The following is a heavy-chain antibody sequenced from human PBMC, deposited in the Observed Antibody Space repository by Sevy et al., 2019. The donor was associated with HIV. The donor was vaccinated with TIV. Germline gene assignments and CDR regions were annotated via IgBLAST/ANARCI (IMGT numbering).Heavy chain of an antibody. D-gene: IGHD6-13*01. CDR3: ARETAADAFDV. CDR1: AFTFSSYD. CDR2: IGLSGDT. J-gene: IGHJ3*01. V-gene: IGHV3-13*01. Sequence: GGSLRLSCAATAFTFSSYDMYWVRQVAGKGLEWVSSIGLSGDTYFAGSVKGRFTISRDNVKNYLYLQMSSLRAGDTAVYYCARETAADAFDVWGQGTFVTVSS.